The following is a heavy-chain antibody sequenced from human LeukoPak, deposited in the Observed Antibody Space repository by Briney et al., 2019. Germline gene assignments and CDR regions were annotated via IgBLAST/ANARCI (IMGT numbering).Heavy chain of an antibody. D-gene: IGHD2-2*01. CDR3: ARDLKVVVPAATTDY. Sequence: PGGSLRLSCAASGFTFSDYYMSWIRQAPGKGLEWVSYISSSGSAIYYADSVKGRFTISRDNAKNSLYLQMNSLRAEDTAVYYCARDLKVVVPAATTDYWGQGTLVTVSS. CDR2: ISSSGSAI. J-gene: IGHJ4*02. CDR1: GFTFSDYY. V-gene: IGHV3-11*04.